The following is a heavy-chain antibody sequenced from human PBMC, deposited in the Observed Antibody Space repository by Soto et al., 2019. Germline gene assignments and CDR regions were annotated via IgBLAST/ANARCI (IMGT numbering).Heavy chain of an antibody. CDR2: INYFGST. CDR3: ARYFAWPSGFDI. V-gene: IGHV4-59*01. J-gene: IGHJ3*02. CDR1: GGSISGYY. Sequence: QVQLQESGPGLVKPSETLSLTCTVSGGSISGYYWSWIRQPPGKRLEWIGYINYFGSTNYNPSLKSRVTISVDTSREQFSLRLASVTAADTAVYYCARYFAWPSGFDIWGQGTMVTVSS. D-gene: IGHD3-9*01.